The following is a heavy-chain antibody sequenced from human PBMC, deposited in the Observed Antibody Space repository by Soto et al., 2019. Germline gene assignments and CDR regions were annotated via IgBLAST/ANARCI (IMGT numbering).Heavy chain of an antibody. Sequence: ESGGGVVQPGRSLRLSCAASGFTFSSYAMHWVRQAPGKGLEWVAVISYDGSNKYYADSVKGRFTISRDNSKNTLYLQMNSLRAEDTAVYYCARVGADFSHWFDPWGQGTLVTVSS. D-gene: IGHD3-3*01. CDR2: ISYDGSNK. V-gene: IGHV3-30-3*01. CDR1: GFTFSSYA. J-gene: IGHJ5*02. CDR3: ARVGADFSHWFDP.